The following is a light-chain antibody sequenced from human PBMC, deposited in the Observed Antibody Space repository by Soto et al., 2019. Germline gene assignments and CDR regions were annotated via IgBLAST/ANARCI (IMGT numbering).Light chain of an antibody. CDR3: QQYYSYPRT. V-gene: IGKV1-8*01. CDR1: QGISNY. Sequence: AIRMTQSPSSFSASTGDRVTITCLASQGISNYLAWYQQKPWKAPKLLIYAASTLQSGVPSKFSGSGSGTDFTLTISCLQTEDFATYYCQQYYSYPRTFGQATKVDIK. J-gene: IGKJ1*01. CDR2: AAS.